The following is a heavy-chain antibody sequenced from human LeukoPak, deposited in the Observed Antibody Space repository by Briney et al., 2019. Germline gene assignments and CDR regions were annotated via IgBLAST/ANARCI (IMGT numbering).Heavy chain of an antibody. CDR2: ISDSGGST. CDR3: ASRTIDLYRSSWYFDY. J-gene: IGHJ4*02. V-gene: IGHV3-23*01. D-gene: IGHD6-13*01. Sequence: GGSLRLSCAASGFTFSSYAMSWVRQAPGKGLEWVSAISDSGGSTYYADSVKGRFTISRDNSKNTLYLQMNSLRAEDTAVYYCASRTIDLYRSSWYFDYWAREPWSPSPQ. CDR1: GFTFSSYA.